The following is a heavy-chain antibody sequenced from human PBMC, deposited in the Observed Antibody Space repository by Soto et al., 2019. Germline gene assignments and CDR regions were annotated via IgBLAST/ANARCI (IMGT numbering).Heavy chain of an antibody. CDR2: IYYSGST. V-gene: IGHV4-31*03. CDR1: GGSISSGGYY. CDR3: AGDAVAGWAFDY. J-gene: IGHJ4*02. Sequence: PSETLSLTCTVSGGSISSGGYYWSWIRQHPGKGLEWIGYIYYSGSTYYNPSLKSRVTISVDTSKNQFSLKLSSVTAADTAVYYCAGDAVAGWAFDYWGQGPLVTVSS. D-gene: IGHD6-19*01.